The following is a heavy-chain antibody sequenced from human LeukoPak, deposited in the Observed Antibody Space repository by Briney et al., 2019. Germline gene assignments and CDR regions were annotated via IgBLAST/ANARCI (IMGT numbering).Heavy chain of an antibody. D-gene: IGHD3-22*01. V-gene: IGHV1-46*01. CDR1: GYTFTSYY. Sequence: ASVKVSCKASGYTFTSYYMHWVRQAPGQGLEWMGIINPSGGRTSYAQEFQGRVTMTRDTSTSTVYMELSSLRSEDTAVYYCARDARFYYDRSGYYYPLWFDPWGQGTLVTVSS. J-gene: IGHJ5*02. CDR3: ARDARFYYDRSGYYYPLWFDP. CDR2: INPSGGRT.